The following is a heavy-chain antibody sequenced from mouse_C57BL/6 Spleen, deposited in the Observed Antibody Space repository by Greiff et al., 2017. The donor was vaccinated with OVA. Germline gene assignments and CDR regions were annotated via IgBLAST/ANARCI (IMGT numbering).Heavy chain of an antibody. CDR3: ATYYGSRLFAY. V-gene: IGHV2-2*01. J-gene: IGHJ3*01. Sequence: QVQLQQSGPGLVQPSQSLSITCTVSGFSLTSYGVHWVRQSPGKGLEWLGGIWSGGSTDSNAAFISRLSISKDNSKSQVFFKMNSLQADDTAIYYCATYYGSRLFAYWGKGTLVTVSA. CDR2: IWSGGST. CDR1: GFSLTSYG. D-gene: IGHD1-1*01.